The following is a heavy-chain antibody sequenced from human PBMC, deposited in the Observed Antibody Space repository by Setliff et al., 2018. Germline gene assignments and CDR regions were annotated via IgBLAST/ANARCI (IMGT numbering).Heavy chain of an antibody. CDR1: GFIFSDYY. CDR3: STKGVPGT. CDR2: ISRGATTT. D-gene: IGHD1-1*01. J-gene: IGHJ4*02. Sequence: GGSLSLSCAASGFIFSDYYMSWIRQTPGKGLEWVAYISRGATTTYYTDSVKGRFTISRDDGKNSLYLQMNSLRAEDTAVYYCSTKGVPGTGGQGTLVTVS. V-gene: IGHV3-11*01.